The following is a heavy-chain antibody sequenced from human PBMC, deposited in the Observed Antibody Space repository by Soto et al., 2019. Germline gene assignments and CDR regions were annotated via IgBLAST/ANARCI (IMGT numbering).Heavy chain of an antibody. J-gene: IGHJ4*02. Sequence: SETLSLTCTVSGGTVSSGIYYWSWIRQPPGKGLEWIGYIYYSGSTNYNPSLKSRVTISVDTSKNQFSLKLSSVTAADTAVYYCARLPYYYDSSGYYLDYWGQGTLVTVSS. V-gene: IGHV4-61*01. CDR3: ARLPYYYDSSGYYLDY. CDR1: GGTVSSGIYY. CDR2: IYYSGST. D-gene: IGHD3-22*01.